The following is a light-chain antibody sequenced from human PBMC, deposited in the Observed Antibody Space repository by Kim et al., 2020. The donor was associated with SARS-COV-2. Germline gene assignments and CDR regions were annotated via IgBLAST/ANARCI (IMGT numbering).Light chain of an antibody. CDR2: YDS. CDR1: NIGSKS. CDR3: QVWDSSSDRVV. J-gene: IGLJ2*01. Sequence: APGTTARITCGGNNIGSKSVHWYQQKPGQAPVLVIYYDSDRPSGIPERFSGSNSGNTATLTISRVEAGDEADYYCQVWDSSSDRVVFGGGTQLTVL. V-gene: IGLV3-21*04.